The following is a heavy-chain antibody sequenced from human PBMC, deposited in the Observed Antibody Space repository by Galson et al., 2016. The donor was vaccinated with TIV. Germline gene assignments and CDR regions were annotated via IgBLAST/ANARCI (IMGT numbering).Heavy chain of an antibody. D-gene: IGHD2-21*02. CDR3: ARDRRFCGNDCYLHYYYGMDV. Sequence: SLRLSCAASGVSVSSNYMTWVRQAPGKGLEWVSLIYSGGGTSYAASVEGRFTISRDTSKNTLYLQMNSLKPEDTAVYYCARDRRFCGNDCYLHYYYGMDVWGQGTTVTVSS. CDR2: IYSGGGT. V-gene: IGHV3-66*02. CDR1: GVSVSSNY. J-gene: IGHJ6*02.